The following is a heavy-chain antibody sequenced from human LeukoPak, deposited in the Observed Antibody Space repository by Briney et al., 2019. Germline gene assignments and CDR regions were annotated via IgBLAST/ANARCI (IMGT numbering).Heavy chain of an antibody. J-gene: IGHJ4*02. CDR3: ARNSAIYGSGDPPDY. Sequence: GASVKVSCKASGGTFSIYAISWVRQAPGQGLEWMGRIIPILGIANYAQKFQGRVTITADKSTSTAYMELSSLRSEDTAVYYCARNSAIYGSGDPPDYWGQGTLVTVSS. CDR2: IIPILGIA. D-gene: IGHD3-10*01. CDR1: GGTFSIYA. V-gene: IGHV1-69*04.